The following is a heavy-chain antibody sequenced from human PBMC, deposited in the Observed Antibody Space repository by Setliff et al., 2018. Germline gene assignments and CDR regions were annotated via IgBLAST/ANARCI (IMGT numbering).Heavy chain of an antibody. J-gene: IGHJ6*03. CDR1: GGSFSGYY. Sequence: SETLSLTCAVYGGSFSGYYWSWIRQPPGKGLEWIGEINHSGSTDYNPSLKSRVTISVDTSKNQFSLKLSSVTAADTAVYYCARKSRNIVVVPAAVIYYYYYYMDVWGKGTTVTVSS. CDR3: ARKSRNIVVVPAAVIYYYYYYMDV. CDR2: INHSGST. D-gene: IGHD2-2*01. V-gene: IGHV4-34*01.